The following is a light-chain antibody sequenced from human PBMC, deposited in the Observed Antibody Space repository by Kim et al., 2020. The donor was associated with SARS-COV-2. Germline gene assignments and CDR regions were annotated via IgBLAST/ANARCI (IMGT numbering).Light chain of an antibody. J-gene: IGLJ3*02. V-gene: IGLV1-44*01. CDR3: KAWDGSLNGQV. Sequence: QSVLAQPPSASGTPGQRVTISCSGSSSNIGGHTVNWYQQFPGTTPKLLIYSNNQRPSGVPDRFSGSKSGTSASLAISGLQAEDEADYYCKAWDGSLNGQVFGGGTQLTVL. CDR2: SNN. CDR1: SSNIGGHT.